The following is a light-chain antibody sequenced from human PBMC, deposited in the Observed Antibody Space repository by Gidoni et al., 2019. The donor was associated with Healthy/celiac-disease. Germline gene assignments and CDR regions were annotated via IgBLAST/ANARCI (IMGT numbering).Light chain of an antibody. V-gene: IGKV2-28*01. CDR1: QSLLHSNGYKY. J-gene: IGKJ2*01. Sequence: IVMTQSPLPLPVTPGEPASISCRSSQSLLHSNGYKYLDWYLQKPGQSPQLLIYLGSNRASGVPDKFSGSGSGADFTLKISRVEAEDVGVYYCMQALQTPYTFGQGTQLEIK. CDR2: LGS. CDR3: MQALQTPYT.